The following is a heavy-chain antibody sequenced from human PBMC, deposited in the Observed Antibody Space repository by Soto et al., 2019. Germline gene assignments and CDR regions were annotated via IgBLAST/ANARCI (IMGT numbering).Heavy chain of an antibody. V-gene: IGHV4-39*01. D-gene: IGHD1-26*01. CDR2: IYYSGST. J-gene: IGHJ4*02. CDR1: GCPIRSCSYY. Sequence: QLPLPGLGPGLGKPLGTPFLTLNVLGCPIRSCSYYRGRIPQAPRKGLEWIGSIYYSGSTYYNPSLKSRVTISVDTSKNQFSLKLSSVTAADTAVYYCARHGPGGSYSDYWGQGTLVTVSS. CDR3: ARHGPGGSYSDY.